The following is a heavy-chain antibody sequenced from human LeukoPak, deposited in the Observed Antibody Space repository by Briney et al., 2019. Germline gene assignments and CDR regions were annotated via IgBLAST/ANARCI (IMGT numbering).Heavy chain of an antibody. CDR1: GFTFSSYA. J-gene: IGHJ4*02. Sequence: PGRSLRLSCAASGFTFSSYAMHWVRQAPGKGLEWVAVISYDGSNKYYADSVKGRFTISSDNSKNTLYLQMNSLRVEDTAVYYCARTTRIFFPTSGFDYWGQGTLVTVSS. CDR2: ISYDGSNK. D-gene: IGHD2-15*01. V-gene: IGHV3-30-3*01. CDR3: ARTTRIFFPTSGFDY.